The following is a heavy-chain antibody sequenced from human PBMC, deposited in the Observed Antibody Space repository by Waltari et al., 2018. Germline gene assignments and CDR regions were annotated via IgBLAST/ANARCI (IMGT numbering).Heavy chain of an antibody. D-gene: IGHD4-17*01. V-gene: IGHV3-73*01. J-gene: IGHJ6*02. Sequence: EVQLVESGGGLVQPGGSLKLSCAASGFIFSTCAMHWVRQSPGRGVGWVVRIRSKANNYATDYVASVKGRFLISRDDSKNVAYLQMNGLKTEDTAVYYCVRGTTTVTTNYYYGMDVWGRGTTVTVSS. CDR1: GFIFSTCA. CDR3: VRGTTTVTTNYYYGMDV. CDR2: IRSKANNYAT.